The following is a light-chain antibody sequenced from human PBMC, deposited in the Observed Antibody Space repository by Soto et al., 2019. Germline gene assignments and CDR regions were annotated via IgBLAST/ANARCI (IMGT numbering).Light chain of an antibody. CDR2: GAS. CDR3: QHGSHWPLT. V-gene: IGKV3-15*01. Sequence: VVTQSPATLSVSPRDIATLSCRATQSVSIDLAWYQHQPCQPPRLLIYGASTRATGVPVRCSGSAAGAEFTLTISGLRSEDFAVYYCQHGSHWPLTFGGATKLELK. CDR1: QSVSID. J-gene: IGKJ4*01.